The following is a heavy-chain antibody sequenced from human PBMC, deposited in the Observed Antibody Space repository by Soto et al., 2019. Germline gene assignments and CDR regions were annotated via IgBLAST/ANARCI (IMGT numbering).Heavy chain of an antibody. CDR2: IGTDGNT. V-gene: IGHV3-23*01. CDR1: GFTFNSYA. D-gene: IGHD2-2*01. J-gene: IGHJ4*01. CDR3: VRKYPGTRPFDY. Sequence: PGGSLRLSCAASGFTFNSYAINWVRQAPGKGLAWVSAIGTDGNTYYANSVKGRFTISRDNSRTTLYLQMNSLRVEDTALYYCVRKYPGTRPFDYWGQGTLVTVPS.